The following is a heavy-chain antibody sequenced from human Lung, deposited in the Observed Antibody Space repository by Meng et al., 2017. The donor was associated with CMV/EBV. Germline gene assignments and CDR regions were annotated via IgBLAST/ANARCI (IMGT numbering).Heavy chain of an antibody. V-gene: IGHV1-2*02. Sequence: ASXXVSXKASGYTFTGYYMHWVRQAPGQGLEWMGWINPSSGGTNYAQKLQGRVTMTRDTSISTAYMELSRLRSDDTAVYYFARDPPPDPGIAVAGFFDPWXQGTXVTVSS. CDR1: GYTFTGYY. J-gene: IGHJ5*02. D-gene: IGHD6-19*01. CDR2: INPSSGGT. CDR3: ARDPPPDPGIAVAGFFDP.